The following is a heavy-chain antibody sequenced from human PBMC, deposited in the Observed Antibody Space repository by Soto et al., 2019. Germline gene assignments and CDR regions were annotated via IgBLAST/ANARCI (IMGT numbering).Heavy chain of an antibody. J-gene: IGHJ3*02. CDR2: ISGSGGST. D-gene: IGHD5-18*01. Sequence: GGSLRLSCAASGFTFSSYAMSWVRQAPGKGLEWVSAISGSGGSTYYADSVKGRFIISRDNSKNTLYLQMNSLRAEDTAVYYCAKDSGPRGYSYGDAFDIWGQGTMVTVSS. CDR3: AKDSGPRGYSYGDAFDI. CDR1: GFTFSSYA. V-gene: IGHV3-23*01.